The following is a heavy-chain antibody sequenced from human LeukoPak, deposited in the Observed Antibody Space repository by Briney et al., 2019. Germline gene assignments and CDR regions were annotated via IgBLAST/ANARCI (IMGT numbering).Heavy chain of an antibody. Sequence: GGSLRLSCAAFGFTFNSYAMSWVRQASGEGLEWVSTVTGSGSATYYADSVKGRFIISRDNSKNTLYLQMNSLRADDTALYYCAKAMSTVMGGTDYWGQGTLVTVSS. CDR2: VTGSGSAT. V-gene: IGHV3-23*01. CDR3: AKAMSTVMGGTDY. CDR1: GFTFNSYA. D-gene: IGHD4-17*01. J-gene: IGHJ4*02.